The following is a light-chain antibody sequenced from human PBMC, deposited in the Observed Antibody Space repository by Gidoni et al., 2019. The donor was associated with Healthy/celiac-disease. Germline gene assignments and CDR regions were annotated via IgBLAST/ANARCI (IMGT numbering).Light chain of an antibody. CDR3: QQDNKWPYP. J-gene: IGKJ2*01. Sequence: EIVMTQSPATLSVSPGERATLSCRASQSVSSNLAWYQQKPGQAPRLLIYGASTRATCIPARFSGSGVGTEFTLNISSLQSEDFAVYYCQQDNKWPYPFGQGTKLEIK. CDR2: GAS. CDR1: QSVSSN. V-gene: IGKV3-15*01.